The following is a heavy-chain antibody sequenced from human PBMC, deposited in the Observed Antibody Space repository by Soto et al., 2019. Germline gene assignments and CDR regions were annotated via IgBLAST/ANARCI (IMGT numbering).Heavy chain of an antibody. D-gene: IGHD3-10*01. CDR2: INAANGHT. Sequence: QVQVVQSGAEVKRPGASVKVSCKASGYTFTHYAIHWVRQAPGQRPELMGWINAANGHTKYSQTFQGRVTLTRDTSATTAYMELSSLSSEDTAVYYCAPPDFESGRSHLDYWGQGTLVTVSS. J-gene: IGHJ4*02. V-gene: IGHV1-3*01. CDR3: APPDFESGRSHLDY. CDR1: GYTFTHYA.